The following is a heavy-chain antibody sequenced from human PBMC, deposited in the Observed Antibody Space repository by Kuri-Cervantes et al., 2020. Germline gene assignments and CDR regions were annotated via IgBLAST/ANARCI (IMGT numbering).Heavy chain of an antibody. CDR2: FDPEDGET. Sequence: ASVKVSCKVSGYTLSELSIHWVRQAPGKGLEWMGGFDPEDGETIYAQKFQGRVTMTEDTSTDTAYMELSSLRYEDTAVYYCARGNGPYYYDSSGYSHFDYWGQGTLVTVSS. CDR3: ARGNGPYYYDSSGYSHFDY. V-gene: IGHV1-24*01. CDR1: GYTLSELS. D-gene: IGHD3-22*01. J-gene: IGHJ4*02.